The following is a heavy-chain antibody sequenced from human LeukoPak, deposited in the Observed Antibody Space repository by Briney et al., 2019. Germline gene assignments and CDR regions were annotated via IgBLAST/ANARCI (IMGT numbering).Heavy chain of an antibody. V-gene: IGHV3-21*01. CDR3: ARDLRQQLGGPTFDY. Sequence: GGSLRLSCAASGFTFSSYSMNWVRQAPGKGLEWVSSISSSSSYIYYADSVKGRFTISGDNAKNSLYLQMNSLRAEDTAVYYCARDLRQQLGGPTFDYWGQGTLVTVSS. CDR2: ISSSSSYI. CDR1: GFTFSSYS. J-gene: IGHJ4*02. D-gene: IGHD6-13*01.